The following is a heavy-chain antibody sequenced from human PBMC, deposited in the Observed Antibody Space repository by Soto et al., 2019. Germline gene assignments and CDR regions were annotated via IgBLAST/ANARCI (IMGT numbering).Heavy chain of an antibody. Sequence: EVQLVESGGGLVQPGGSLKLSCAASGFTFSGSAMHWVRQASGKGLEWVGRIRSKANSYATAYDASVKGRFTISRDDSKTTAYLQMNSLKTEDTALYYCTRPDSNYDFWSGSPPRYGMDVWGQGTTVTVSS. J-gene: IGHJ6*02. CDR3: TRPDSNYDFWSGSPPRYGMDV. CDR1: GFTFSGSA. D-gene: IGHD3-3*01. CDR2: IRSKANSYAT. V-gene: IGHV3-73*01.